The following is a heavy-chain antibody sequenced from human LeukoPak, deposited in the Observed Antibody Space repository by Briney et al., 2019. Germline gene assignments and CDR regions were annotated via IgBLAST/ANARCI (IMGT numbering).Heavy chain of an antibody. CDR1: GFSVSDNY. CDR3: ARDLASLSGGDYGGS. CDR2: IYSGGSI. Sequence: GGSLRLPCAASGFSVSDNYMSWVRQAPGKGLECVSVIYSGGSIYYADSVKGRFTISRDNSKNTLYLQMNSLRVEDSAVYYCARDLASLSGGDYGGSWGQGTLVTVSS. J-gene: IGHJ5*02. V-gene: IGHV3-53*01. D-gene: IGHD2-21*02.